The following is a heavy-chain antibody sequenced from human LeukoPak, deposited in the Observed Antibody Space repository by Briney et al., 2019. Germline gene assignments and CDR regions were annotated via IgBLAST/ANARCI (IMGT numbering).Heavy chain of an antibody. D-gene: IGHD3-10*02. J-gene: IGHJ6*04. V-gene: IGHV3-48*03. CDR3: AELGITMIGGV. Sequence: GGSLRLSCAASGFTFSSYEMNWVRQAPGKGLEWVSYISSSGSTIYYADSVKGRFTISRDNARNSLCLQMNSLRAEDTAVYYCAELGITMIGGVWGKGTTVTISS. CDR2: ISSSGSTI. CDR1: GFTFSSYE.